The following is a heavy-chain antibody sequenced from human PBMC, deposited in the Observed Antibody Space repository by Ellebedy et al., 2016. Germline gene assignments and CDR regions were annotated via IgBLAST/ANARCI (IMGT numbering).Heavy chain of an antibody. J-gene: IGHJ4*02. CDR3: ARGFLLGYYFDF. CDR2: INGDGSST. Sequence: GGSLRLSXAASGFTFSNYWMHWVRQAPGKGLVWVSRINGDGSSTTYADSVKGRFTISRDNSKNTLYLQMNSLRAEDTAVYYCARGFLLGYYFDFWGQGTLVTVSS. CDR1: GFTFSNYW. V-gene: IGHV3-74*01. D-gene: IGHD3-9*01.